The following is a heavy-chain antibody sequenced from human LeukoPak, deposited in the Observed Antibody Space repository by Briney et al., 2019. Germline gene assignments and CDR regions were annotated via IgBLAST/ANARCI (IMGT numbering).Heavy chain of an antibody. CDR3: AKDGRNYRDYFDY. CDR2: IFYSGST. D-gene: IGHD4-4*01. Sequence: SETLSLTCTVSGGSISGYYSSWIRQPPGKGLEWIGYIFYSGSTNYNPYLKSRVTISVDTSKNQFSLKLSPETAADTAEYYCAKDGRNYRDYFDYWGQGTLVTVSS. CDR1: GGSISGYY. V-gene: IGHV4-59*12. J-gene: IGHJ4*02.